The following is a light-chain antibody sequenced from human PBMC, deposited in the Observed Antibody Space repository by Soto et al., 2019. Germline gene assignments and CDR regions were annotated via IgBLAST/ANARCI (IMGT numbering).Light chain of an antibody. V-gene: IGKV3-20*01. CDR2: DVS. Sequence: IVLTQSPGTLSLSPGERATLSCRASQSVSGTYLAWYQQKPGQAPRLLIYDVSSRATGIPDRFSGSGSGADFTLTISRLEPEDFAVYYCQQYGTSPLTFGQGTRLEMK. J-gene: IGKJ5*01. CDR3: QQYGTSPLT. CDR1: QSVSGTY.